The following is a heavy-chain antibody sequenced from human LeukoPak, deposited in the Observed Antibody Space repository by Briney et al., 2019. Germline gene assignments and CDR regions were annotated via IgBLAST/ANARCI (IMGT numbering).Heavy chain of an antibody. D-gene: IGHD3-16*01. CDR1: GFTFSSYA. V-gene: IGHV3-74*01. Sequence: GSLRLSCAASGFTFSSYAMSWVRQTPGKGLMWVSRITSDGSTTWYADSVKGRFTVSRDNAKNTLFLEMNSLRDEDTAVYYCAGDYIWGRLFWGQGTLVTVSS. J-gene: IGHJ4*01. CDR2: ITSDGSTT. CDR3: AGDYIWGRLF.